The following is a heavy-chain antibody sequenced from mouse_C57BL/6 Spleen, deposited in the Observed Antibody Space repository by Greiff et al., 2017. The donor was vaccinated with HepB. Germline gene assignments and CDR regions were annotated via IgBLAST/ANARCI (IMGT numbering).Heavy chain of an antibody. CDR2: IDPSDSET. CDR3: ARGYGNVFDY. V-gene: IGHV1-52*01. J-gene: IGHJ2*01. D-gene: IGHD2-1*01. CDR1: SYTFTSYW. Sequence: VQLQQPGAELVRPGSSVKLSCKASSYTFTSYWMHWVKQRPIQGLEWIGNIDPSDSETHYNQKFKDKATLTVDKSSSTAYMQLSSLTSEDSAVYYCARGYGNVFDYWGQGTTLTVSS.